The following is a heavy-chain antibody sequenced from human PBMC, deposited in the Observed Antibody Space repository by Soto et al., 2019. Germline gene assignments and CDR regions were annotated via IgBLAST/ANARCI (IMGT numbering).Heavy chain of an antibody. V-gene: IGHV3-33*01. D-gene: IGHD1-7*01. CDR1: GFTFSSYG. J-gene: IGHJ4*02. CDR3: ARDKGTGTTTGDY. CDR2: IWYDGSNK. Sequence: QVQLVESGGGVVQPGRSLRLSCAASGFTFSSYGMHWVRQAPGKGLEWVAVIWYDGSNKYYADSVKGRFTISRDNSKNTLYLQMNSLRAEDTAVYYCARDKGTGTTTGDYWGQGTLVTVSS.